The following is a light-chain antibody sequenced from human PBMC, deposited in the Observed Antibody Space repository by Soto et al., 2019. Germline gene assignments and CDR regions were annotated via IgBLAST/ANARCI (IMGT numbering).Light chain of an antibody. V-gene: IGKV1-5*01. J-gene: IGKJ1*01. CDR1: QIISSW. CDR3: QQYNSYWT. Sequence: DIKMTQSPSTLSASVGDRVTITCRASQIISSWLAWYQQKPGKAPKLLIYDASSLESGVPSRFSGSGSGTEFTLTISSLQPDDFATYYCQQYNSYWTFGQGSKVDIK. CDR2: DAS.